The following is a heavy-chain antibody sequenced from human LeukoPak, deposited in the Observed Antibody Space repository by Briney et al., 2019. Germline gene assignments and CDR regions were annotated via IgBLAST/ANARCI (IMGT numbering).Heavy chain of an antibody. Sequence: PGGSLRLSCAASGFTFSSYGMHWVRQAPGKGLEWVAVISYDGSNKYYADSVKGRFTISRDNSKNTLYLQMNSLRAEDTAVYYCAKDITPYYYGPFDPWGQGTLVTVSS. CDR2: ISYDGSNK. CDR3: AKDITPYYYGPFDP. V-gene: IGHV3-30*18. D-gene: IGHD3-10*01. J-gene: IGHJ5*02. CDR1: GFTFSSYG.